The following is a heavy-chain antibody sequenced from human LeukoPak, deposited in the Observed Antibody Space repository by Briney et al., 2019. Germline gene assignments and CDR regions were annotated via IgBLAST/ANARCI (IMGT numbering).Heavy chain of an antibody. CDR3: ARNQRDYLFDY. CDR1: GGSVSTSSYY. Sequence: SETLSLTCTVSGGSVSTSSYYWGWIRQPPGRGLEWIGSIYYSGNTYCNPSLKSRVTISVDTSKNQFSLKLSSVTAADTAVYYCARNQRDYLFDYWGQGTLVTVSS. CDR2: IYYSGNT. J-gene: IGHJ4*02. D-gene: IGHD4-17*01. V-gene: IGHV4-39*01.